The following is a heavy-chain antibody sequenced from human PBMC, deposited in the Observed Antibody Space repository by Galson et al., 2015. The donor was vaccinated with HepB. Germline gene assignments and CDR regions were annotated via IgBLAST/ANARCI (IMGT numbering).Heavy chain of an antibody. CDR2: IIPIFGTA. D-gene: IGHD3-3*01. CDR1: GGTFSSYA. J-gene: IGHJ2*01. V-gene: IGHV1-69*01. Sequence: CKASGGTFSSYAISWVRQAPGQGLEWMGGIIPIFGTANYAQKFQGRVTITADESTSTAYMELSSLRSEDTAVYYCARDGETYYDFWSGYYHLNWYFDLWGRGTLVTVSS. CDR3: ARDGETYYDFWSGYYHLNWYFDL.